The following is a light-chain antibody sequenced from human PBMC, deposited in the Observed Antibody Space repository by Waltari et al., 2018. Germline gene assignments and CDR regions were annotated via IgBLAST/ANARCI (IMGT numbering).Light chain of an antibody. J-gene: IGLJ2*01. Sequence: QSALTQPASVSGSPGQSITISSTGTSRDVGRYNLVSWYQQHPGKAPKLMIYEVSKRPSGVSNRFSGSKSGNTASLTISGLQAEDEADYYCCSYAGSSTSVVFGGGTKLTVL. CDR1: SRDVGRYNL. CDR2: EVS. V-gene: IGLV2-23*02. CDR3: CSYAGSSTSVV.